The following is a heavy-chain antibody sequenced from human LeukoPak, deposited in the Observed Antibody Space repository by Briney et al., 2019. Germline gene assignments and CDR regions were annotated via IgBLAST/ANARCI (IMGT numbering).Heavy chain of an antibody. D-gene: IGHD5-12*01. CDR1: GFSFSNYK. CDR3: ARDPDLRGHSGMDY. J-gene: IGHJ4*02. Sequence: GGSLRLSCAASGFSFSNYKMIWVRQAPGKGLEWVSSIDTSESDTYCADSVRGRFTISRDNAENSLFLQMNSLSAEDTAVYFCARDPDLRGHSGMDYWGQGTLVTVSS. CDR2: IDTSESDT. V-gene: IGHV3-21*01.